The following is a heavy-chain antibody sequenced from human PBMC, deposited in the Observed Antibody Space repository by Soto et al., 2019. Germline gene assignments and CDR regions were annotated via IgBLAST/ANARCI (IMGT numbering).Heavy chain of an antibody. V-gene: IGHV3-30*18. CDR2: ISYDGSNK. Sequence: QVQLVESGGGVVQPGRSLRLSCAASGFTFSSYGMHWVRQAPGKGLEWVAVISYDGSNKYYADSVKGRFTISRDNSKNTLYLQMNSLIAEDTAVYYCAKDRIQSSWYSFDYWGQGTLVTVSS. CDR3: AKDRIQSSWYSFDY. J-gene: IGHJ4*02. CDR1: GFTFSSYG. D-gene: IGHD6-13*01.